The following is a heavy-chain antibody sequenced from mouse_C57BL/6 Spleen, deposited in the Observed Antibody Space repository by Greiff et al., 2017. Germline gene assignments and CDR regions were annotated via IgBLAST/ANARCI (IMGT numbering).Heavy chain of an antibody. Sequence: QGQMKQPGAELVKPGASVKMSCKASGYTFTSYWITWVKQRPGQGLEWIGDIYPGSGSTNYNEKFKSKATLTVDTSSSTAYMQLSSLTSEDSAVYYCARRFITTRAMDYWGQGTSVTVSS. J-gene: IGHJ4*01. CDR1: GYTFTSYW. CDR2: IYPGSGST. D-gene: IGHD1-1*01. V-gene: IGHV1-55*01. CDR3: ARRFITTRAMDY.